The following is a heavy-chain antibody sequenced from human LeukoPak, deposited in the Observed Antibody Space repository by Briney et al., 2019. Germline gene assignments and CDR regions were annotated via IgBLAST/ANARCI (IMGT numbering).Heavy chain of an antibody. CDR1: GFTFDDYA. CDR2: ISWNSGSI. CDR3: AKDSCDNGVCYMFNY. J-gene: IGHJ4*02. V-gene: IGHV3-9*01. D-gene: IGHD2-8*01. Sequence: PGGSQRLSCAASGFTFDDYAMHWVRQAPGKGLEWVSGISWNSGSIGYADSVKGRFTISRDNAKNSLYLQMNSLRAEDTALYYCAKDSCDNGVCYMFNYWGQGTLVTVSS.